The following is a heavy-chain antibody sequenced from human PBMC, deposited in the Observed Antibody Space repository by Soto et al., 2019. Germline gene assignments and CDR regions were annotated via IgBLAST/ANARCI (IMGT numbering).Heavy chain of an antibody. V-gene: IGHV1-18*01. D-gene: IGHD3-9*01. CDR1: GYTFTSYG. J-gene: IGHJ5*02. CDR3: ARDPLVYDILTGFRKNWIDP. CDR2: ISAYNGNT. Sequence: GASVKVSCKASGYTFTSYGISWVRQAPGQGLEWMGWISAYNGNTNYAQKLQGRVTMTTDTSTSTAYMELRSLRSDDTAVYYCARDPLVYDILTGFRKNWIDPWGQGTLVTVSS.